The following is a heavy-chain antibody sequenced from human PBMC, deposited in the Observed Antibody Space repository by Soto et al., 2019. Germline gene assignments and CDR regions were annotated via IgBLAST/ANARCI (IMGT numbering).Heavy chain of an antibody. V-gene: IGHV3-23*01. J-gene: IGHJ4*02. CDR1: GFTFSSYA. CDR3: AKDMQRWSTSSFDY. D-gene: IGHD2-2*01. Sequence: GGSLRLSCAASGFTFSSYAMSWVRQAPGKGLEWVSAFTGTGGSTYYADSVKGRFTISRDNSKNTLYLQMTNLRAEDTAVYYCAKDMQRWSTSSFDYWGQGILVTVSS. CDR2: FTGTGGST.